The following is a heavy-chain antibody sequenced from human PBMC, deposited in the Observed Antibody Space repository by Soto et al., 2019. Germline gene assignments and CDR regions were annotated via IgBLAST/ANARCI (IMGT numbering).Heavy chain of an antibody. Sequence: ASVKVSCKTSGYTFTSYDINWVRQATGQGLEWMGWMNSNNGNPGYAQKFQGRVTVTRDTSIRTVYMELSSLRSDDTAVYYCATSRYCTNGVCPFDYWGQGTLVTVSS. D-gene: IGHD2-8*01. CDR3: ATSRYCTNGVCPFDY. CDR2: MNSNNGNP. V-gene: IGHV1-8*01. J-gene: IGHJ4*02. CDR1: GYTFTSYD.